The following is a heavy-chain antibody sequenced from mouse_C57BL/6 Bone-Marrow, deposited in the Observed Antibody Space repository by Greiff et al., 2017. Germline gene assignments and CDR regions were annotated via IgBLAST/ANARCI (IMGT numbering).Heavy chain of an antibody. D-gene: IGHD2-5*01. V-gene: IGHV1-64*01. CDR2: IHPNSGST. Sequence: VQLQQSGAELVKPGASVTLSCKASGYTFTSYWMPWVKQRPGQGLELIGMIHPNSGSTNYNEKFKSKATLTVDKSSSTAYMQLSSLTSEDSAVYYCARDYSNYGLFAYWGQGTLVTVSA. CDR3: ARDYSNYGLFAY. CDR1: GYTFTSYW. J-gene: IGHJ3*01.